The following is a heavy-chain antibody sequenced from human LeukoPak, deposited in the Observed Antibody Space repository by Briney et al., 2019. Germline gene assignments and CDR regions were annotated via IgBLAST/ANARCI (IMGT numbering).Heavy chain of an antibody. CDR3: ARGGFSRARKLDY. Sequence: PSKTLSLTCAVYGGSFSGYYWSWIRQPPGKGLEWIGEINHSGSTNYNPPLKSRVTISVDTSKNQFSLKLSSVTAADTAVYYCARGGFSRARKLDYWGQGTLVTVSS. CDR1: GGSFSGYY. J-gene: IGHJ4*02. V-gene: IGHV4-34*01. CDR2: INHSGST.